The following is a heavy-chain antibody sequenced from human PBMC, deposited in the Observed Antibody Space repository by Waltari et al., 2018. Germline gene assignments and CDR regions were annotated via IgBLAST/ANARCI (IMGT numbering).Heavy chain of an antibody. V-gene: IGHV3-23*04. CDR3: AKDFVTYYDFWSGYLSGQPDY. Sequence: EVQLVESGGGLVQPGGSLRLSCAASGFTFSSYAMSWVRQAPGKGLEGVSAISGSGGSTYYADSVKGRFTISRDNSKNTLYLQMNSLRAEDTAVYYCAKDFVTYYDFWSGYLSGQPDYWGQGTLVTVSS. D-gene: IGHD3-3*01. J-gene: IGHJ4*02. CDR1: GFTFSSYA. CDR2: ISGSGGST.